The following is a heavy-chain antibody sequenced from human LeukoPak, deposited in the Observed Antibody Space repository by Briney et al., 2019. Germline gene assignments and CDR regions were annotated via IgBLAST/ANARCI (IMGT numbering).Heavy chain of an antibody. CDR1: GFTVSSNY. V-gene: IGHV3-23*01. CDR2: ISGSGGST. Sequence: GGSLRLSCAASGFTVSSNYMSWVRQAPGKGLEWVSAISGSGGSTYYADSVKGRFTISRDNSKNTLYLQMNSLRAEDTAVYYCAKVFLGYSYGPANFDYWGQGTLVTVSS. CDR3: AKVFLGYSYGPANFDY. D-gene: IGHD5-18*01. J-gene: IGHJ4*02.